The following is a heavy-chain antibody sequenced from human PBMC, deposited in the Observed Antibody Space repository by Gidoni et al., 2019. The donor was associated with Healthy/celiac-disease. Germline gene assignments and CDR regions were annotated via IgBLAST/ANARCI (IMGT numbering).Heavy chain of an antibody. Sequence: QVQLVASGGGVVQPGRSLRLSCAASGFTFSSYAMHWVRQAPGKGLEWVAVISYDGSNKYYADSVKGRFTISRDNSKNTLYLQMNSLRAEDTAVYYCATRIMITFGGVIVTTLDAFDIWGQGTMVTVSS. CDR1: GFTFSSYA. CDR3: ATRIMITFGGVIVTTLDAFDI. CDR2: ISYDGSNK. J-gene: IGHJ3*02. D-gene: IGHD3-16*02. V-gene: IGHV3-30-3*01.